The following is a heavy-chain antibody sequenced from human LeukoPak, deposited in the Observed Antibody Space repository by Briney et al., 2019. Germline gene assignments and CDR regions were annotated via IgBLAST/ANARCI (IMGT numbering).Heavy chain of an antibody. J-gene: IGHJ6*02. Sequence: PGGCLRLSCAASGFTFSSYGMHWVRQAPGKGLEWVAVISYDGSNKSYADSVKGRFTISRDNSKNTLYLQMNSLRAEDTAVYYCAKDRVRFDYDYGMDVWGQGTTVTVSS. CDR1: GFTFSSYG. CDR2: ISYDGSNK. D-gene: IGHD3-10*01. V-gene: IGHV3-30*18. CDR3: AKDRVRFDYDYGMDV.